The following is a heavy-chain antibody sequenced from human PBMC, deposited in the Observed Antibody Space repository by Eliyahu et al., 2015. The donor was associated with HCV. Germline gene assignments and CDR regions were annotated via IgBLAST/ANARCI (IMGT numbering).Heavy chain of an antibody. V-gene: IGHV3-30-3*01. J-gene: IGHJ4*02. Sequence: QVQLVESGGGVVQPGRSLXLSCAVSGFIFSGYAIHWVRQAPGKGLEWVAVISPDGNTQNHADSVKARFTISRDNSKNTLYVRMSSLRTEDTAVYYCARVGPNGVADYWGQGTLVTVSS. CDR2: ISPDGNTQ. CDR1: GFIFSGYA. CDR3: ARVGPNGVADY. D-gene: IGHD2-8*01.